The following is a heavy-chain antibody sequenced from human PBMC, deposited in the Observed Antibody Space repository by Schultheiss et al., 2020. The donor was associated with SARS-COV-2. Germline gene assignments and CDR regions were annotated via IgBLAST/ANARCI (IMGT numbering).Heavy chain of an antibody. CDR1: GFTFSSYA. Sequence: GGSLRLSCAASGFTFSSYAMSWVRQAPGKGLEWGAVISYDGSNKYYADSVKGRFTISRDNSKNTLYLQMNRLKTEDTAVYYCTRAILGFYPTNYWGQGTLVTVSS. J-gene: IGHJ4*02. D-gene: IGHD2/OR15-2a*01. V-gene: IGHV3-30*04. CDR2: ISYDGSNK. CDR3: TRAILGFYPTNY.